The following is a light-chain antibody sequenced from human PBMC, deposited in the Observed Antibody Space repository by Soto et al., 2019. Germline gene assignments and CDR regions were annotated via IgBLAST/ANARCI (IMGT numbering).Light chain of an antibody. CDR3: QSYDNTVSGSI. J-gene: IGLJ2*01. CDR1: FSNIGAGYD. V-gene: IGLV1-40*01. CDR2: DNN. Sequence: QPVLTQPPSVSGAPGQRVTISCTGTFSNIGAGYDVHWYQQFPGTAPKLVIYDNNNRPSGVSDRFSGSKSGTSASLAIAGLQPDDEADYYCQSYDNTVSGSIFGGGTKLTVL.